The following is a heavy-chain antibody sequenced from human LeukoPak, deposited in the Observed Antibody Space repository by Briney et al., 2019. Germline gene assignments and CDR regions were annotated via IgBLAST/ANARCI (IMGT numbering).Heavy chain of an antibody. CDR3: TSSSSWYFLLDY. J-gene: IGHJ4*02. D-gene: IGHD6-13*01. CDR1: GFTLGDYA. Sequence: GGSLRLSCTASGFTLGDYAMSWVRQAPGKGLEWVGFIRSKAYGGTTEYAASVKGRFTISRDDSKSIAYLQMNSLKTEDTAVYYCTSSSSWYFLLDYWGQGTLVTVSS. V-gene: IGHV3-49*04. CDR2: IRSKAYGGTT.